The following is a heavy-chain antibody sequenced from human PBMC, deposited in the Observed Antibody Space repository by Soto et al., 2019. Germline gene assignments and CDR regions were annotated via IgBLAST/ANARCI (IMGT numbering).Heavy chain of an antibody. V-gene: IGHV4-59*01. D-gene: IGHD5-18*01. CDR2: IYYSGST. CDR3: ARGERYRILDP. J-gene: IGHJ5*02. Sequence: SETMSLTCTVSGGSISSYHWSWIRQPPGKGLEWIGYIYYSGSTNYNPSLKSRVTISVDTSKNQFSLKLSSVTAADTAVYYCARGERYRILDPWGQETLVTVSS. CDR1: GGSISSYH.